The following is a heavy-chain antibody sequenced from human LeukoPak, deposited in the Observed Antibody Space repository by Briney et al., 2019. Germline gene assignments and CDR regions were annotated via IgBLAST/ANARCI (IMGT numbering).Heavy chain of an antibody. V-gene: IGHV3-48*01. CDR3: VREPTYTSTWYTSCDY. J-gene: IGHJ4*02. Sequence: GGSLRLSCAASGFTFTNYNMNWVRQAPGKGLEWVSYITGSSSTIYYADSVKGRFTISRDNAKNSLYLQMNSLRAEDTAVYYCVREPTYTSTWYTSCDYWGQGILVTVSS. D-gene: IGHD6-13*01. CDR2: ITGSSSTI. CDR1: GFTFTNYN.